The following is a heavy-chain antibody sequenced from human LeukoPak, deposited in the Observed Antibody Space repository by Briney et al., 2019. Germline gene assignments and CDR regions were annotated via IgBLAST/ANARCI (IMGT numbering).Heavy chain of an antibody. CDR3: ARELNSYGYFDY. V-gene: IGHV3-21*01. J-gene: IGHJ4*02. Sequence: GGSLRLSCAASGFNFRNFSMNWVRQAPGKGLEWVSSISSSSSYIYYADSVKGRFTISRDNAKNSLYLQMNSLRAEDTAVYYCARELNSYGYFDYWGQGTLVTVSS. CDR1: GFNFRNFS. D-gene: IGHD5-18*01. CDR2: ISSSSSYI.